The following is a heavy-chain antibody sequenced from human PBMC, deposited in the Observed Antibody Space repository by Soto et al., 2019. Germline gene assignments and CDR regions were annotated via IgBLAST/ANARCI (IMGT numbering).Heavy chain of an antibody. Sequence: PGGSLRLSCAASGFTFSSYGMHWVRQAPGKGLEWVAVISYDGSNKYYADSVKGRFTISRDNSKNTLYLQMNSLRAEDTAVYYCAKDPGRDPVRLSRGLDYWGQGTLVIVYS. D-gene: IGHD3-16*02. J-gene: IGHJ4*02. CDR2: ISYDGSNK. CDR1: GFTFSSYG. V-gene: IGHV3-30*18. CDR3: AKDPGRDPVRLSRGLDY.